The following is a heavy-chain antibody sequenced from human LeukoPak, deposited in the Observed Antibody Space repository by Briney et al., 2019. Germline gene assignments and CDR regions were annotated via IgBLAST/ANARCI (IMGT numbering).Heavy chain of an antibody. Sequence: PGGSLRLSCAASGFTFDDYAMHWVRQAPGKGLEWVSLISWDGGSTYYADSVKGRFTISRDNSKNSLYLQMNSLRAEDTALHYCAKDGYSYGQGFDPWGQGTLVTVSS. J-gene: IGHJ5*02. CDR3: AKDGYSYGQGFDP. D-gene: IGHD5-18*01. CDR1: GFTFDDYA. CDR2: ISWDGGST. V-gene: IGHV3-43D*03.